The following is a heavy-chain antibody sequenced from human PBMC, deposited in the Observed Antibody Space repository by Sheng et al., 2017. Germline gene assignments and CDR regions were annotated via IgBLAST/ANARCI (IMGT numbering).Heavy chain of an antibody. CDR1: GYSISSGYY. D-gene: IGHD3-10*01. V-gene: IGHV4-38-2*02. CDR3: TRGPSYASGTYFADY. CDR2: IYHSGIT. J-gene: IGHJ4*02. Sequence: QVQLQESGPGLVKPSETLSLTCTVSGYSISSGYYWGWIRQPPGKDLEWIGTIYHSGITYYNPSLRSRVTISVDTSKNQFSLKLTSVTAADTAVFYCTRGPSYASGTYFADYWGQGTLVTVSS.